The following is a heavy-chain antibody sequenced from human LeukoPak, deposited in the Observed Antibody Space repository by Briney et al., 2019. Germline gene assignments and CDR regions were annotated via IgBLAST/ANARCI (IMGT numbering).Heavy chain of an antibody. D-gene: IGHD6-19*01. CDR3: ARKSSGWYGKHYFDY. J-gene: IGHJ4*02. CDR2: IYYSGST. Sequence: SETLSLTCTVSGGSISSSSYYWGWIRQPPGKGLKWIGSIYYSGSTYYNPSLKSRVTISVDTSKNQFSLKLSSVTAADTAVYYCARKSSGWYGKHYFDYWGQGTLVTVSS. CDR1: GGSISSSSYY. V-gene: IGHV4-39*01.